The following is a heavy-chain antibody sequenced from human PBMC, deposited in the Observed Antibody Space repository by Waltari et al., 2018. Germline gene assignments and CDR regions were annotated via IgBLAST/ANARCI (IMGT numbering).Heavy chain of an antibody. CDR1: GYSISSGYY. CDR2: IYHSGCT. CDR3: ARARFYDSSGYLAGAFDI. D-gene: IGHD3-22*01. V-gene: IGHV4-38-2*01. J-gene: IGHJ3*02. Sequence: QVQLQESGPGLVKPSETLSLTCAVSGYSISSGYYWGWIRQPPGKGLEWIGSIYHSGCTYYNPSLKSRVTIAVDTSKNQFSLKLSSVTAADTAVYYCARARFYDSSGYLAGAFDIWGQGTMVTVSS.